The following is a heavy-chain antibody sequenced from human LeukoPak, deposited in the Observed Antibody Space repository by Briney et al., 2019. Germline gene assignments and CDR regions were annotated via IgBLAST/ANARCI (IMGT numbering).Heavy chain of an antibody. CDR3: ARGPFSSSSEAAFDY. D-gene: IGHD6-6*01. V-gene: IGHV4-59*01. CDR2: IYYSGST. J-gene: IGHJ4*02. CDR1: GASISSNY. Sequence: PSETLSLTCTVSGASISSNYWSWIRQPPGKGLEWIGYIYYSGSTNYNPSLKSRVTISVDTSKNQFSLKLSSVTAADTAVYYCARGPFSSSSEAAFDYWGQGTLVTVSS.